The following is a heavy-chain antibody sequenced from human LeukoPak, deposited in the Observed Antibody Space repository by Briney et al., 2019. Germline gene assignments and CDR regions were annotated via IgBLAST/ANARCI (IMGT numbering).Heavy chain of an antibody. V-gene: IGHV1-18*01. D-gene: IGHD3-22*01. J-gene: IGHJ4*02. CDR2: ISAYNANT. CDR3: ARSHSGSLRAPFDY. Sequence: ASVKVSCKASGYTFTNYGIIWVRQAPGQGLEWMGWISAYNANTNYPQKVQGRVTLTTDTSTSTAYMELRSLTFDDTAVYYCARSHSGSLRAPFDYWGQGTLVTVSS. CDR1: GYTFTNYG.